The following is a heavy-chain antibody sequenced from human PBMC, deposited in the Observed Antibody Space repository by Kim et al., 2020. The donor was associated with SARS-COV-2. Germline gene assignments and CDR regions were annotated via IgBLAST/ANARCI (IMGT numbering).Heavy chain of an antibody. CDR1: GGSISSSSYY. CDR3: ARLGGSGILHNYYYYGMDV. D-gene: IGHD3-10*01. CDR2: IYYSGST. V-gene: IGHV4-39*01. J-gene: IGHJ6*02. Sequence: SETLSLTCTVSGGSISSSSYYWGWIRQPPGKGLEWIGSIYYSGSTYYNPSLKSRVTISVDTSKNQFSLKLSSVTAADTAVYYCARLGGSGILHNYYYYGMDVWGQGTTVTVSS.